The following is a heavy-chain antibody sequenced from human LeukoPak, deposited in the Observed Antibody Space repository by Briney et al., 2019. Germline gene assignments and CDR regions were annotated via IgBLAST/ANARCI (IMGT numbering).Heavy chain of an antibody. CDR2: INHSGST. Sequence: SETLSLTCAVYGGSFSVYYWSWIRQPPGKGLEWIGEINHSGSTNYNPSLKSRVTLSVDASKNQFSLKVRSVTAADTSFYYCARARGAEAIDSWGQGTLVAVSS. V-gene: IGHV4-34*01. CDR1: GGSFSVYY. D-gene: IGHD3-10*01. J-gene: IGHJ4*02. CDR3: ARARGAEAIDS.